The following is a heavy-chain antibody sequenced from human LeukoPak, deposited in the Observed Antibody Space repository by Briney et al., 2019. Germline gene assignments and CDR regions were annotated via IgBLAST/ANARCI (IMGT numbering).Heavy chain of an antibody. V-gene: IGHV1-69*13. J-gene: IGHJ4*02. CDR1: GGTFSSYA. CDR3: ARGLGGDYGDYDY. D-gene: IGHD4-17*01. CDR2: IIPIFGTA. Sequence: LVASVKVSCKASGGTFSSYAISWVRQAPGLGLEWMGGIIPIFGTANYAQKFQGRVTITADESTSTAYMELSSLRSEDTAVYYCARGLGGDYGDYDYWGQGTLVTVSS.